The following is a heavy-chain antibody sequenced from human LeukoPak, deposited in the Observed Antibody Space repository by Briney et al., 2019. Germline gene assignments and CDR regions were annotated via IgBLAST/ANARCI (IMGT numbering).Heavy chain of an antibody. V-gene: IGHV3-7*01. CDR3: ARATDGDYVPY. J-gene: IGHJ4*02. D-gene: IGHD4-17*01. Sequence: GGSLRLSCAASGFIFSSYWMSWVRQAPGKGLEWVANIKQDGSEKYYVDSVKGRFTISRDNAKNSLYLQMNSLRAEDTAVYYCARATDGDYVPYWGQGTLVTVSS. CDR1: GFIFSSYW. CDR2: IKQDGSEK.